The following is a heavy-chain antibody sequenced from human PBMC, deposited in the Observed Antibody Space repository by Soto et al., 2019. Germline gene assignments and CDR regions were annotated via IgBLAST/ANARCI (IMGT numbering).Heavy chain of an antibody. CDR3: ARSGEGQLVRGKYYYYYYGMDV. Sequence: HGESLKISCKGSGYSFTSYWIGWVRQMPGKGLEWMGIIYPGDSDTRYSPSFQGQVTISADKSISTAYLQWSSLKASDTAMYYCARSGEGQLVRGKYYYYYYGMDVWGQGTTVTVSS. D-gene: IGHD6-6*01. J-gene: IGHJ6*02. CDR2: IYPGDSDT. V-gene: IGHV5-51*01. CDR1: GYSFTSYW.